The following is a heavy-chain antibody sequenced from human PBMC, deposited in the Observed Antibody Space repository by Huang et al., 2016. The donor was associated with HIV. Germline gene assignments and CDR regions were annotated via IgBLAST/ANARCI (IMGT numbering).Heavy chain of an antibody. Sequence: EVQLVESGGGLVQPGGSLRLSCAASGFTFRNHWMHWVRQAPGKGLEWVSRIKSDGSDTSHADSVKGRFTISRDNAQNTVHLHMNSLRAEDTAVYFCAKNPSITAVDSDYYYYYMDVWGKGTTVTVS. CDR2: IKSDGSDT. V-gene: IGHV3-74*01. CDR3: AKNPSITAVDSDYYYYYMDV. D-gene: IGHD6-13*01. J-gene: IGHJ6*03. CDR1: GFTFRNHW.